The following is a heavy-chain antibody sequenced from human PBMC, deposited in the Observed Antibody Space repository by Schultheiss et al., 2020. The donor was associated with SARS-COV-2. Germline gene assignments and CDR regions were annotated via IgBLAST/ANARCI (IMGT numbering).Heavy chain of an antibody. CDR2: IYHSGST. Sequence: SETLSLTCAVSGGSISSGGYSWSWIRQPPGKGLEWIGYIYHSGSTYYNPSLKSRVTISVDTSKNQFSLKLSSVTAADTAVYYCARDRMDYDFWSGLGGFDYWGQGTLVTVSS. CDR1: GGSISSGGYS. V-gene: IGHV4-30-2*05. D-gene: IGHD3-3*01. J-gene: IGHJ4*02. CDR3: ARDRMDYDFWSGLGGFDY.